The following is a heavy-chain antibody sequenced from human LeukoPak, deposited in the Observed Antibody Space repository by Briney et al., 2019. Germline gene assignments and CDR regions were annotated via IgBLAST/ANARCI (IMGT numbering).Heavy chain of an antibody. J-gene: IGHJ5*02. CDR3: AAGGASAP. D-gene: IGHD3-16*01. Sequence: GESLKISCKGSGYSFTNFWIGWVRQMPGKGLEWMGVISPGDSGIRYSPSFQGQVTISVDKSISTAYLQWSSLKATDSAMYYCAAGGASAPWGQGTLVTVSS. V-gene: IGHV5-51*01. CDR1: GYSFTNFW. CDR2: ISPGDSGI.